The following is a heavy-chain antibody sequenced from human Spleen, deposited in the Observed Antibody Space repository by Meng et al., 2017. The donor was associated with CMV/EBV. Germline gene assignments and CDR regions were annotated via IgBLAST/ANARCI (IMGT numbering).Heavy chain of an antibody. D-gene: IGHD3-3*01. J-gene: IGHJ6*02. CDR2: ISYDGSNK. V-gene: IGHV3-30*04. CDR1: GFKFSGFA. Sequence: GESLKISCAASGFKFSGFAMHWVRQAPGKGLEWVAVISYDGSNKYYADSVKGRFTISRDNSKNTLYLQMNSLRAEDTAVYYCARDTPNDFWSGYYHYYYYGMDVWGQGTTVTVSS. CDR3: ARDTPNDFWSGYYHYYYYGMDV.